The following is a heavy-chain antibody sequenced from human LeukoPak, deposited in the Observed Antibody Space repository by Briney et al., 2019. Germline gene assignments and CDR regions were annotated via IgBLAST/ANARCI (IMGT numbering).Heavy chain of an antibody. CDR3: ARTDYNFWFDP. CDR1: GYIFTNYC. V-gene: IGHV5-51*04. Sequence: GDSLKISCKGSGYIFTNYCIVWVRQMPGKGLEWMGIIYPADSDTRYSPSFQGQVSISVDKPINTAYLQWTSLKASDTAMYYCARTDYNFWFDPWGQGTLVTVSS. D-gene: IGHD5-24*01. J-gene: IGHJ5*02. CDR2: IYPADSDT.